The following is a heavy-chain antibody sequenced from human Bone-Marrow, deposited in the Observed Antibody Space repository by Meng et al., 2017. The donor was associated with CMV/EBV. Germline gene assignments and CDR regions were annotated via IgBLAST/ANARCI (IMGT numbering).Heavy chain of an antibody. V-gene: IGHV1-2*02. D-gene: IGHD3-16*01. CDR1: GYTFTGYF. J-gene: IGHJ5*02. Sequence: QVQLVQSGAEVRKPGASVKVSCKASGYTFTGYFIHWVRLAPGQGLEWMGWINPNRGDTNYAQKFQGRVTMNRDTSISAAYLELSRLRADDTALYFCARGGGEHNWIGPWGQGTLVTVSS. CDR3: ARGGGEHNWIGP. CDR2: INPNRGDT.